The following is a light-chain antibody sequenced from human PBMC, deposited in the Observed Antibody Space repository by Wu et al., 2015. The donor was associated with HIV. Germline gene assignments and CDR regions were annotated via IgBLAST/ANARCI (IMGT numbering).Light chain of an antibody. CDR3: QQYNNWRPVT. V-gene: IGKV3-15*01. J-gene: IGKJ1*01. CDR1: QSVTNN. CDR2: GAS. Sequence: EIVMTQSPATLSVSPGERATLSCRASQSVTNNLAWYQSESWPGSPGLLIYGASTRATGIPVRFSGSGSGTEFTLTISNMQSEDLAVYYCQQYNNWRPVTFGQGDQGWKS.